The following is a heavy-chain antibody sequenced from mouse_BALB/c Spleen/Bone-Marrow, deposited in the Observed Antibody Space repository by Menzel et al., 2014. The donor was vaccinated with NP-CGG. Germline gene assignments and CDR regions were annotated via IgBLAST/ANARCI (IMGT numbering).Heavy chain of an antibody. CDR3: ARSGGKRSFAV. Sequence: ESGPGLVKPFQSLSLTCTVTGYSITSDYAWNWFRQFPGNKLEWMGYISYRGSFSYNPSLKSRISVTRDTTKNHFILQLNSVTAEDTATYYCARSGGKRSFAVWGPGPSVTVSS. CDR1: GYSITSDYA. V-gene: IGHV3-2*02. J-gene: IGHJ1*01. CDR2: ISYRGSF. D-gene: IGHD1-1*02.